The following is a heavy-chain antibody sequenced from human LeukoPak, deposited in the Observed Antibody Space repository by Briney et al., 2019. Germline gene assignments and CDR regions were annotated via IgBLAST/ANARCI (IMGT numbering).Heavy chain of an antibody. CDR1: GYTFTSYG. CDR2: ISGFNGNT. CDR3: AMSPINYYDSSGFDY. D-gene: IGHD3-22*01. V-gene: IGHV1-18*01. J-gene: IGHJ4*02. Sequence: ASVKVSCKASGYTFTSYGINWVRQAPGQGLEWMGWISGFNGNTNYAQKLQGRVTMTTDTSTSTAYMDLRSLRSDDTAVYYCAMSPINYYDSSGFDYWGQGTLVTVSS.